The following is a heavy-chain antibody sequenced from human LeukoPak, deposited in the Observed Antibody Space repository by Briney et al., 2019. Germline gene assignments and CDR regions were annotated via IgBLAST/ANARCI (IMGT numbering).Heavy chain of an antibody. CDR3: AKDISWVRQQLGAGAFDI. CDR1: GFTFDDYA. Sequence: GGSLRLSCAASGFTFDDYAMHWVRQAPGKGLEWVSGISWNSGSIGYADSVKGRFTISRDNAKNSLYLQMNSLRAEDTALYYCAKDISWVRQQLGAGAFDIWGQGTMVTVSS. J-gene: IGHJ3*02. V-gene: IGHV3-9*01. D-gene: IGHD6-13*01. CDR2: ISWNSGSI.